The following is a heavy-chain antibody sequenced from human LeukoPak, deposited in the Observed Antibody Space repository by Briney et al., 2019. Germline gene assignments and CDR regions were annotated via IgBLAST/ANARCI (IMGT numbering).Heavy chain of an antibody. CDR2: ISGSGGST. J-gene: IGHJ4*02. CDR1: GFTFSSYG. CDR3: AKTSEQSSGWYVYYFDY. D-gene: IGHD6-19*01. Sequence: GGSLRLSCAASGFTFSSYGMSWVRQAPGKGLEWVSAISGSGGSTYYADSVKGRFTISRDNSKNTLYLQMNSLRAEDTAVYYCAKTSEQSSGWYVYYFDYWGQGTLVTVSS. V-gene: IGHV3-23*01.